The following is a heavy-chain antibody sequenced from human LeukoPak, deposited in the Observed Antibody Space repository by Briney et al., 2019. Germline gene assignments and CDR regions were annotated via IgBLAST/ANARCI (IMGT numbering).Heavy chain of an antibody. CDR2: ISGSGGRT. J-gene: IGHJ4*02. CDR3: AKRTSGYDTFFDY. Sequence: PGGSLRLSCAASGFTFSSYAMSWVRQAPAKGLDWVSAISGSGGRTDYADCVKGRFTISRDNSKNTLYLQMNRLRAEDTAVYYCAKRTSGYDTFFDYWGQGTLVTVSS. D-gene: IGHD5-12*01. V-gene: IGHV3-23*01. CDR1: GFTFSSYA.